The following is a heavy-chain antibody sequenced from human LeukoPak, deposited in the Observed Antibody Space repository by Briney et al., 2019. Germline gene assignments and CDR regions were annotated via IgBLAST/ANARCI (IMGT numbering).Heavy chain of an antibody. CDR2: INHSGST. D-gene: IGHD6-19*01. CDR3: ARESVAVAGMIDY. CDR1: GGSFSGYY. J-gene: IGHJ4*02. Sequence: SETLSLTCAVYGGSFSGYYWSWIRPPPGKGLEWIGEINHSGSTNYNPSLKSRVTISVDTSKNQFSLKLSSVTAADTAVYYCARESVAVAGMIDYWGQGTLVTVSS. V-gene: IGHV4-34*01.